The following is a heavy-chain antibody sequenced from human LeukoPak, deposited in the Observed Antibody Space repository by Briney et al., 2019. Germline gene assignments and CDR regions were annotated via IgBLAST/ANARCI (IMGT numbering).Heavy chain of an antibody. CDR2: INPNSGGT. J-gene: IGHJ4*02. Sequence: ASVKVSCKASGYTFTNSYIHWVRQAPGQVLEWMGWINPNSGGTNYAQKFQGRVTMTRDTSISTAYMELSRLRSDDTAVYYCARKEVRGVIDYWGQGTLVTVSS. CDR1: GYTFTNSY. CDR3: ARKEVRGVIDY. D-gene: IGHD3-10*01. V-gene: IGHV1-2*02.